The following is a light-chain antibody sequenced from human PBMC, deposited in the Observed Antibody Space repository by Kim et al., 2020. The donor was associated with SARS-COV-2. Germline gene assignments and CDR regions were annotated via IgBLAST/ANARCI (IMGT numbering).Light chain of an antibody. CDR3: LRHYNTPPYT. CDR2: WAS. V-gene: IGKV4-1*01. J-gene: IGKJ2*01. Sequence: ATSNCKSSQSVLYSSNNKNYLAWYQQKPGQPPKLLIYWASTRASGVPDRFSGSGSGTDFTLTISSLQTEDVAVYYCLRHYNTPPYTFGQGTKLEIK. CDR1: QSVLYSSNNKNY.